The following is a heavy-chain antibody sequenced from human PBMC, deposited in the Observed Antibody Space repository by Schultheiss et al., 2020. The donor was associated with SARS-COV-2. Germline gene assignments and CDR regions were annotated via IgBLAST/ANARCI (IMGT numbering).Heavy chain of an antibody. CDR1: GFTFNSYG. D-gene: IGHD6-19*01. J-gene: IGHJ4*02. CDR2: TTRSSTYT. CDR3: AKDRGSSGWYTDFDY. V-gene: IGHV3-21*04. Sequence: GGSLRLSCAASGFTFNSYGMNWVRQAPGKGLEWVSSTTRSSTYTFYADSVQGRFTISRDNSKNSLYLQMNSLRAEDTALYYCAKDRGSSGWYTDFDYWGQGTLVTVSS.